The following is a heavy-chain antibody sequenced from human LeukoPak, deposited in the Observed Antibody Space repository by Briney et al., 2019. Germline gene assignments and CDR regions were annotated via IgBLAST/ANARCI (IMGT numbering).Heavy chain of an antibody. J-gene: IGHJ4*02. CDR2: IYPRDGST. V-gene: IGHV1-46*01. CDR3: ARDQEGFDY. Sequence: ASVKASCKASGYTFTGYYMHWVRQAPGQGLEWMGMIYPRDGSTSYAQKFQGRVTVTRDTSTSTVHMELSGLRSEDTAVYYCARDQEGFDYWGQGTLVTVSS. CDR1: GYTFTGYY.